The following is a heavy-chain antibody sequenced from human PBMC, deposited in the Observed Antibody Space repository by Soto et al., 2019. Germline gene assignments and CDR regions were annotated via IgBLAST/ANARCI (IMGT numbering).Heavy chain of an antibody. V-gene: IGHV3-48*02. CDR1: GFTFSNFH. J-gene: IGHJ4*02. D-gene: IGHD3-22*01. CDR3: ARDALVYDPTGYHSDY. CDR2: ISSSGSTT. Sequence: EVQFVESVGGRVQPGGSLRLSCGASGFTFSNFHMNWVRQAPGKGLEWVSYISSSGSTTYYADSLKGRFTISRDNDRNSLFLQMSTLRDEDTAVYYCARDALVYDPTGYHSDYWGQGTLVTVSP.